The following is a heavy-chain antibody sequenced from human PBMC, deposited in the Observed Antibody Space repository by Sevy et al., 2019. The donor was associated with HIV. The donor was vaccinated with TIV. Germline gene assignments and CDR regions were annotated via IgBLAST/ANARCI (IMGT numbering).Heavy chain of an antibody. D-gene: IGHD3-22*01. CDR3: ARDWGDYDSSGYGTFFDY. Sequence: SETLSLTCTVSGGSISSYYWSWIRQPAGKGLEWIGRIYTSGSTNYNPSLKSRVTMSVDTSENQFSLKLSSVTAADTAVYYCARDWGDYDSSGYGTFFDYWGQGTLVTVSS. J-gene: IGHJ4*02. V-gene: IGHV4-4*07. CDR2: IYTSGST. CDR1: GGSISSYY.